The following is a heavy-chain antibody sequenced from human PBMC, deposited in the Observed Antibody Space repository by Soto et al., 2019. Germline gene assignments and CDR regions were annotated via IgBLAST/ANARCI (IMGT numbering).Heavy chain of an antibody. CDR2: ISWNGGNI. Sequence: EVQLVESGGGLVQPGRSLRLSCAASGFTFDDYAMHWVRQAPGKGLEWVSGISWNGGNIGYADSVKGRFTISRDNAKNSLFLQMNRLRADETALYFCAKDIYSSSSGQDYWGQGTPVTVSS. J-gene: IGHJ4*02. CDR3: AKDIYSSSSGQDY. V-gene: IGHV3-9*01. D-gene: IGHD6-6*01. CDR1: GFTFDDYA.